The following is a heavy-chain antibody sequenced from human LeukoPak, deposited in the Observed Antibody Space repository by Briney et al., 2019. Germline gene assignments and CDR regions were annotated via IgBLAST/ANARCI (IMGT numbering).Heavy chain of an antibody. CDR3: ASIVVVPAANWFDP. D-gene: IGHD2-2*01. V-gene: IGHV4-38-2*01. Sequence: SETLSLTCAVSGYSISSGYYWGWIRQPPGKGLEWIGSIYHSGSTYYNPSLKSRVTISVDTSKNQFSLKLSSVTAADTAVYYWASIVVVPAANWFDPWGQGTLVTVSS. J-gene: IGHJ5*02. CDR2: IYHSGST. CDR1: GYSISSGYY.